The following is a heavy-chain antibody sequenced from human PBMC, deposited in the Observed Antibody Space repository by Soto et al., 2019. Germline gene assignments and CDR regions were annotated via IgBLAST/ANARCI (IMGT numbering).Heavy chain of an antibody. CDR1: GGSISSYY. V-gene: IGHV4-59*01. CDR3: ARGYGDYVSDY. D-gene: IGHD4-17*01. CDR2: IYYSGST. Sequence: PSETLSLTCTVSGGSISSYYWSWIRQPPGKGPEWIGYIYYSGSTNYNPSLKSRVTISVDTSKNQFSLKLSSVTAADTAVYYCARGYGDYVSDYWGQGTLVTVSS. J-gene: IGHJ4*02.